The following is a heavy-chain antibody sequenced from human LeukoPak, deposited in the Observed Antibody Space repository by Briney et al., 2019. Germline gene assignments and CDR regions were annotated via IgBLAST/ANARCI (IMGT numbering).Heavy chain of an antibody. Sequence: GGSLRLSCAASGFTFSTYSMNWVRQAPGKGLECVSSISSSGAYIYYADSVKGRFTISRDSAKKSLYLQMNSLRAEDTAIYYCVGNHYDSSGLDYWGQGTLVTVSS. CDR3: VGNHYDSSGLDY. D-gene: IGHD3-22*01. CDR2: ISSSGAYI. CDR1: GFTFSTYS. V-gene: IGHV3-21*01. J-gene: IGHJ4*02.